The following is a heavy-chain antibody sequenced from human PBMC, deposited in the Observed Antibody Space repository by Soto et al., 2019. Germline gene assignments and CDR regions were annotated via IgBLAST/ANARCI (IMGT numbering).Heavy chain of an antibody. Sequence: PGGSLRLPCASSGFTFSSYAMSWLRQAPKKGLEWVSAISGSGGSTYYADSVKGRFTISRDNSKNTLYLQMNSLRAEDTAVYYCAKDSLLYYYDSSGYPMSYYGMDVWGQGTTVTVSS. CDR1: GFTFSSYA. J-gene: IGHJ6*02. D-gene: IGHD3-22*01. V-gene: IGHV3-23*01. CDR3: AKDSLLYYYDSSGYPMSYYGMDV. CDR2: ISGSGGST.